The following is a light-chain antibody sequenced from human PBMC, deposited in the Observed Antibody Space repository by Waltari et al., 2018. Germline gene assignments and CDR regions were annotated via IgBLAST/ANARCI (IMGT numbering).Light chain of an antibody. J-gene: IGLJ1*01. Sequence: QSVLTQPASVSGSPGQSITISCPGTDSDVGAYDFVSWYQQHPGKAPHLIIYEVSNRPSGISNRFSASKSGNTASLTISGLQAEDEADYYCSSYTTSSAPGVFGTGTRVTVL. CDR3: SSYTTSSAPGV. CDR2: EVS. V-gene: IGLV2-14*01. CDR1: DSDVGAYDF.